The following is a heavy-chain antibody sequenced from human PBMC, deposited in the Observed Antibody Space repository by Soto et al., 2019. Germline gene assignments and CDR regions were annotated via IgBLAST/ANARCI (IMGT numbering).Heavy chain of an antibody. V-gene: IGHV1-18*01. CDR1: GYSFTSYG. J-gene: IGHJ6*02. CDR2: ISPYNGHT. CDR3: ARDLTIVPATHPRLENYGMDV. D-gene: IGHD2-2*01. Sequence: GASVKVSCKASGYSFTSYGISWVRRAPGQGLEWMGWISPYNGHTQFVERFQGRVTMTTDTSTKTAYMELRNLRSDDTAHYYCARDLTIVPATHPRLENYGMDVWGQGTTGTVS.